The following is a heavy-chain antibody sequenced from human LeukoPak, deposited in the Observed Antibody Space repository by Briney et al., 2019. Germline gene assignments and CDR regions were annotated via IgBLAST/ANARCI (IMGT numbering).Heavy chain of an antibody. CDR1: GYTFTGYY. Sequence: ASVNVSCTASGYTFTGYYMHWVRQAPGQGLEWMGWINPNSGGTNYAQKCQGRVTMTRDTSISTAYMELSRLRSDDTAVYYCASPRGHRYNFRYWGQGTLVTVSS. CDR3: ASPRGHRYNFRY. CDR2: INPNSGGT. V-gene: IGHV1-2*02. J-gene: IGHJ4*02. D-gene: IGHD5-24*01.